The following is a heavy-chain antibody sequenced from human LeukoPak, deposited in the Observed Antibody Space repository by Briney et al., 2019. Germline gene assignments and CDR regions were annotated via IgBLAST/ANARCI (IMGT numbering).Heavy chain of an antibody. Sequence: PGRSLRLSCATSGFTSSSYAMHWVRQAPGKGLEWVAVVSFDGNTKDYADSVKGRFTISRDSSKNTLYLQMNSLRTEDTAVYYCARAPGGLYSDSYYNLDYWGQGTLVTVSS. CDR1: GFTSSSYA. V-gene: IGHV3-30-3*01. J-gene: IGHJ4*02. CDR3: ARAPGGLYSDSYYNLDY. CDR2: VSFDGNTK. D-gene: IGHD4-11*01.